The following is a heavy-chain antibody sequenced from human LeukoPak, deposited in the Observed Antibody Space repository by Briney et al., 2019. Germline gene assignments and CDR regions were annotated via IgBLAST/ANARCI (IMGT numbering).Heavy chain of an antibody. D-gene: IGHD2-15*01. J-gene: IGHJ3*02. CDR2: IYHSGST. V-gene: IGHV4-39*01. Sequence: PSETLSLTCTVSGGSISSSSYYWGWIRQPPGKGLEWIGSIYHSGSTHYNPSLKSRVTISVDTSNNQFSLKLNSVTAADTAVYYCARWSYGALDIWGQGTMVTVSS. CDR3: ARWSYGALDI. CDR1: GGSISSSSYY.